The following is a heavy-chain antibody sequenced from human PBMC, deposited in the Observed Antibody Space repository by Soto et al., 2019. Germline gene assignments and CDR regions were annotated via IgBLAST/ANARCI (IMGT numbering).Heavy chain of an antibody. CDR1: GGTLSSET. CDR2: IIPLLGIG. Sequence: QVQLVQSGPEVKKSGSSVKVSCKVSGGTLSSETISWLRQAPGQGLEWMGWIIPLLGIGNYAQKFQGRVKITEDISTNTGYMELSSLTEQDTAIYYGAREEGYYNRGTFPVYYMDVWGKGTTVTVSS. J-gene: IGHJ6*03. V-gene: IGHV1-69*08. CDR3: AREEGYYNRGTFPVYYMDV. D-gene: IGHD3-9*01.